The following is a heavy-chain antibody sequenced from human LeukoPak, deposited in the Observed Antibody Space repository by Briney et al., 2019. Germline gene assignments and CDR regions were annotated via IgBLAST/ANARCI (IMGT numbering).Heavy chain of an antibody. J-gene: IGHJ6*02. V-gene: IGHV4-59*01. CDR3: ARDRYYYDSSGSENYYGMDV. CDR1: GGSISSYY. CDR2: IYYSGST. Sequence: SETLSLTCTFSGGSISSYYWSWIRQPPGKALEWIGYIYYSGSTNYNPSLKSRVTISVDSAKSQFSLKLSTVTTADTAVYYCARDRYYYDSSGSENYYGMDVWGQGTTVTVSS. D-gene: IGHD3-22*01.